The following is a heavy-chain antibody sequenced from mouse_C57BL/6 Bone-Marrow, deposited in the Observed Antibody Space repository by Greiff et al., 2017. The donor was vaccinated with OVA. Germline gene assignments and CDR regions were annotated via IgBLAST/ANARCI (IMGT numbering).Heavy chain of an antibody. D-gene: IGHD1-1*01. J-gene: IGHJ4*01. Sequence: QVQLQQPGAELVKPGASVKLSCKASGYTFTSYWMQWVKQRPGQGLEWIGEIDPSDSYTNYNQKFKGKATLTVDTSSSTAYMQLSSLTSEDSAVYYGARWHYYDSSPYAMDYWGQGTSVTVSS. CDR2: IDPSDSYT. V-gene: IGHV1-50*01. CDR3: ARWHYYDSSPYAMDY. CDR1: GYTFTSYW.